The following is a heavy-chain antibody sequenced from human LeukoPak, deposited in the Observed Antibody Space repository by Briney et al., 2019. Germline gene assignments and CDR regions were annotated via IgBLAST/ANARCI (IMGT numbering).Heavy chain of an antibody. CDR3: AKGSYYFDY. V-gene: IGHV3-23*01. Sequence: GGSLRLSCAASGFTFSSYAMNCVRQAPGKGLEWVSTVSGSGGSTYNADSVKGRFTISRDNSKNTLYLQMNSLRAEDTAVYYCAKGSYYFDYWGQGTLVTVSS. D-gene: IGHD1-26*01. CDR1: GFTFSSYA. J-gene: IGHJ4*02. CDR2: VSGSGGST.